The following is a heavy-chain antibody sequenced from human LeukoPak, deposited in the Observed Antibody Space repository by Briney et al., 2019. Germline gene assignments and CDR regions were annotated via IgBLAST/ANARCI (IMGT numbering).Heavy chain of an antibody. CDR3: ARAVGFFYDYVWGSYRYSPHYFDY. Sequence: ASVKVSCKASGYTFTSYYMHWVRQPPGQGLEWMGIINPSGGSTSYAQKFQGRVTMTRDMSTTTVYMELSSLRSEDTAVYCCARAVGFFYDYVWGSYRYSPHYFDYWGQGTLVTVSS. CDR2: INPSGGST. CDR1: GYTFTSYY. D-gene: IGHD3-16*02. J-gene: IGHJ4*02. V-gene: IGHV1-46*01.